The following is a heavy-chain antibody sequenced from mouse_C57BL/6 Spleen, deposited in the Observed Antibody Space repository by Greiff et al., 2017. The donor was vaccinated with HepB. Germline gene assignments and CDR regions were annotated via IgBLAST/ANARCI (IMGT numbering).Heavy chain of an antibody. CDR2: ISYDGSN. Sequence: EVQLVESGPGLVKPSQSLSLTCSVTGYSITSGYYWNWIRQFPGNTLEWMGYISYDGSNNYNPSLKNRISITRDTSKNQFFLKLNSVTTEDTATYYCARDRDYYGSRGYFDVWGTGTTVTVSS. J-gene: IGHJ1*03. D-gene: IGHD1-1*01. CDR1: GYSITSGYY. CDR3: ARDRDYYGSRGYFDV. V-gene: IGHV3-6*01.